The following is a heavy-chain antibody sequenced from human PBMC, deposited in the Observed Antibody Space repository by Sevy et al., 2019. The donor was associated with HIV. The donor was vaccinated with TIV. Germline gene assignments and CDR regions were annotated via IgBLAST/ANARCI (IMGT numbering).Heavy chain of an antibody. D-gene: IGHD3-22*01. V-gene: IGHV3-21*01. CDR3: ARDGYYDSSGYYRDAFDI. J-gene: IGHJ3*02. CDR1: GFTFSSYS. Sequence: GGSLRLSCAASGFTFSSYSMNWVRQAPGKGLEWVSSISSSSSYIYYADSVKGRFTISRDNAKNSLYLQMNSLGAEDTAVYYCARDGYYDSSGYYRDAFDIWGQGTMVTVSS. CDR2: ISSSSSYI.